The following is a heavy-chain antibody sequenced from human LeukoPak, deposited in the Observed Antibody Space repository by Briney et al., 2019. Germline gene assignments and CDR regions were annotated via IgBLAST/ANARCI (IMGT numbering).Heavy chain of an antibody. V-gene: IGHV1-69*13. D-gene: IGHD3-22*01. CDR3: ARVYYYDSSGYPENDAFDI. J-gene: IGHJ3*02. Sequence: SVKVSCKASGGTFSSYAISWVRQAPGQGLEWMGGIIPIFGTANYARKFQGRVTITADESTSTAYMELRSLRSDDTAVYYCARVYYYDSSGYPENDAFDIWGQGTMVTVSS. CDR2: IIPIFGTA. CDR1: GGTFSSYA.